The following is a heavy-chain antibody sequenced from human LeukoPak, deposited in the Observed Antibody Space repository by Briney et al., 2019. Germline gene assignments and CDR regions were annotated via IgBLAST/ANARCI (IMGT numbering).Heavy chain of an antibody. D-gene: IGHD6-13*01. CDR1: GGFVSRSSYF. Sequence: SETLSLTCSVSGGFVSRSSYFWGWIRQPPGKGLEWIGSIYYSGTTYYNPSLKSRITISVDTSKNQFSLRLTSVTAAHTAVYYCARHGGAAAAIDYWGQGTLVTVSS. CDR2: IYYSGTT. V-gene: IGHV4-39*01. J-gene: IGHJ4*02. CDR3: ARHGGAAAAIDY.